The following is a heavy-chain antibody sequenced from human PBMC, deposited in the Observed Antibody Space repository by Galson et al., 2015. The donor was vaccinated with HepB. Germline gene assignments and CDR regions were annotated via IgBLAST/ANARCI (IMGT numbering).Heavy chain of an antibody. V-gene: IGHV3-23*01. CDR1: GFTFSSYA. J-gene: IGHJ4*02. D-gene: IGHD6-19*01. CDR2: ISASGGST. CDR3: ATRPLKSSGYFDD. Sequence: SLRLSCAASGFTFSSYAMTWVRLAPGKGLEWVSAISASGGSTYYADSVKGRFTISRDNSKSALYLQMNTLRAGDTAVYYCATRPLKSSGYFDDWGQGTLVTVSS.